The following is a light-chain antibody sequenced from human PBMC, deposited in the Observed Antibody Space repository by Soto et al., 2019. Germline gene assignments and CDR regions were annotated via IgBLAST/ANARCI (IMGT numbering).Light chain of an antibody. CDR1: QSMVRW. Sequence: DRVTIACRASQSMVRWLDWYQQTPGKAPKVLIYAASRLESGVATRLSGSGAGTEFPLTIGSLQLDDVATYNCQQYNIYSWTFGQGTKVDIK. V-gene: IGKV1-5*01. CDR2: AAS. CDR3: QQYNIYSWT. J-gene: IGKJ1*01.